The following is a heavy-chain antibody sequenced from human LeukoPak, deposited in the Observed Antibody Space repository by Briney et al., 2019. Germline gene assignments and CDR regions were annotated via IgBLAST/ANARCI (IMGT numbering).Heavy chain of an antibody. J-gene: IGHJ4*02. V-gene: IGHV4-34*01. D-gene: IGHD1-26*01. CDR3: ARVGATQIDY. CDR1: GGSFSGYY. CDR2: INHSGST. Sequence: SETLSLTCAVYGGSFSGYYWSWIRQPPGRGLEWIGEINHSGSTNYNPSLKSRVTISVDTSKNQFSLKLSSVTAADTAVYYCARVGATQIDYWGQGTLVTVSS.